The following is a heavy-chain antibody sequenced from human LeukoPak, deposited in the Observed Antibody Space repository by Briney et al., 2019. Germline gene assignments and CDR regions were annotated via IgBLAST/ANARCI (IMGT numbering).Heavy chain of an antibody. CDR2: IYYSGST. V-gene: IGHV4-59*12. D-gene: IGHD3-10*01. CDR1: GGSISNYY. Sequence: KASETLSLTCTVSGGSISNYYWSWIRQPPGKGLEWIGYIYYSGSTYYNPSLKSRVTISVDTSKNQFSLKLSSVTAADTAVYYCARFMVRGYFDYWGQGTLVTVSS. CDR3: ARFMVRGYFDY. J-gene: IGHJ4*02.